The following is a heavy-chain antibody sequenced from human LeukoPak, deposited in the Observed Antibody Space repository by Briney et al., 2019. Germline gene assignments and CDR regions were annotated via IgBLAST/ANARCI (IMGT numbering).Heavy chain of an antibody. CDR3: AKRIAARTPYYFDY. CDR2: ISYGGGST. Sequence: GGSLRLSCAASGFTFSSYAMSWVRQAPGKGLGWVSGISYGGGSTYYADSVKGRFTISRDNSKNTLYLQMNSLRSEDTAVYYCAKRIAARTPYYFDYWGQGTLVTVSS. D-gene: IGHD6-6*01. J-gene: IGHJ4*02. V-gene: IGHV3-23*01. CDR1: GFTFSSYA.